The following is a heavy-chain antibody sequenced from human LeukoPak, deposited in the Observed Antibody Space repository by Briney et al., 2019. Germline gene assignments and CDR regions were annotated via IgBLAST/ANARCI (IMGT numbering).Heavy chain of an antibody. CDR2: ISDSGGGT. J-gene: IGHJ4*02. CDR3: AKDLGPGSYYPTGDEY. Sequence: GGSLRLSCAASGFMFSNYAMTWVRQAPEKGLEWVSSISDSGGGTHYEDSVKGRFTISRDNSKNTLYLQMNSLRAEDTAVYYCAKDLGPGSYYPTGDEYWGQGILVTVSS. D-gene: IGHD3-10*01. V-gene: IGHV3-23*01. CDR1: GFMFSNYA.